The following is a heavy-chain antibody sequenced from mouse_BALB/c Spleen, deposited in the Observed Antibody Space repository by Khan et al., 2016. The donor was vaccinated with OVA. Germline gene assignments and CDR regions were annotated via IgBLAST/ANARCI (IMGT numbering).Heavy chain of an antibody. CDR3: ARSWAMDY. J-gene: IGHJ4*01. Sequence: EVELVESGGGLVQPGGSRKLSCAASGFTFSDYGMAWVRQAPGKGPEWVAFISNLAYSIYYADTVTGRFTISRENDKKTLYLEMSSLRSEDTAMYYCARSWAMDYWGQGTSVTVSS. V-gene: IGHV5-15*02. CDR2: ISNLAYSI. CDR1: GFTFSDYG.